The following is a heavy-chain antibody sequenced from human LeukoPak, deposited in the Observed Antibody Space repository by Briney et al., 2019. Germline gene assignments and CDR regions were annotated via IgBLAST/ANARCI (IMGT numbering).Heavy chain of an antibody. J-gene: IGHJ4*02. CDR2: ISDEGQST. V-gene: IGHV3-64*01. D-gene: IGHD6-19*01. CDR3: ARVDSTGWDDAFDY. CDR1: GFTFNIYA. Sequence: PGGSLRLSCVASGFTFNIYAMHWVRQAPGKGLEYVSAISDEGQSTYYASPVKGRFTISRDNSKNTLYLQMASVRVEDTAVYFCARVDSTGWDDAFDYWGQGTLVTVSS.